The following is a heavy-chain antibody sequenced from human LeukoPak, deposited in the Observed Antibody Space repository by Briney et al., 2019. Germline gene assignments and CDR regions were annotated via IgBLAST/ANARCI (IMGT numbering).Heavy chain of an antibody. CDR2: ISRNGTRT. V-gene: IGHV3-64*02. CDR1: GFTFSDHA. J-gene: IGHJ4*02. D-gene: IGHD5-12*01. Sequence: PGGSLRLPCATSGFTFSDHALHWVRQAPGKGLQYVSAISRNGTRTFYADSVKDRFTISRDNSTKTLYLQMGSLRVEDMGVYYCVRDSFYTGYDRGFGYWGQGTLVTVSS. CDR3: VRDSFYTGYDRGFGY.